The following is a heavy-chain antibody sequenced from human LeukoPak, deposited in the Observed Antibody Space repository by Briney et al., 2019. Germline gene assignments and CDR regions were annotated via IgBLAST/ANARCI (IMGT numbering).Heavy chain of an antibody. Sequence: PGGSLRLPCAASGFTFSSFAITWVRQAPGKGLEWVALISGSGSRGSGIIGGNTYYADSVKGRFTISRDDSQNTVYLQMNSVRAEDTAIYFCAKGRCGDSSCWYFDAWAKGTRVTVSS. J-gene: IGHJ4*02. D-gene: IGHD6-13*01. CDR3: AKGRCGDSSCWYFDA. CDR1: GFTFSSFA. V-gene: IGHV3-23*01. CDR2: ISGSGSRGSGIIGGNT.